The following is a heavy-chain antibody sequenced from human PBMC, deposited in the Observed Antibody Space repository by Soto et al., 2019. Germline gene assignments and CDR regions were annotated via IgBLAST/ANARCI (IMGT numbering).Heavy chain of an antibody. D-gene: IGHD6-19*01. CDR3: ARAGYSSGWPNFDY. CDR1: GYTFTSYY. J-gene: IGHJ4*02. Sequence: QVQLVQSGAEVKKPGASVKVSCKASGYTFTSYYMHWVRQAPGQGLEWMGIINPSGGSTSYAQKCPGRVAMTMDTSTSTVYMEMSSLRSEDTAVYYCARAGYSSGWPNFDYWGQGTLVTVSS. V-gene: IGHV1-46*01. CDR2: INPSGGST.